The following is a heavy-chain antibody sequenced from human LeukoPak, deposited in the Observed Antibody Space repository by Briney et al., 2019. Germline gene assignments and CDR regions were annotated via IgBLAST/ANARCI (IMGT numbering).Heavy chain of an antibody. D-gene: IGHD3-22*01. V-gene: IGHV1-18*01. J-gene: IGHJ4*02. Sequence: ASVKVSCKASGYTFTSYGISWVRRAPGQGLEWMGWISAYNGNTNYAQKLQGRVTMTTDTSTGTAYMELRSLRSDDTAVYYCARDRGNYYDSSGYFPFDYWGQGTLVTVSS. CDR1: GYTFTSYG. CDR2: ISAYNGNT. CDR3: ARDRGNYYDSSGYFPFDY.